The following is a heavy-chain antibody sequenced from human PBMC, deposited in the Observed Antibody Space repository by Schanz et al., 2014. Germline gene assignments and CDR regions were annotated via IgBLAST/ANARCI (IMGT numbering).Heavy chain of an antibody. J-gene: IGHJ4*02. CDR1: GFTFRGYA. V-gene: IGHV3-23*01. D-gene: IGHD6-25*01. CDR2: ISASGGDT. CDR3: AKVRYSSGWRGDYFDE. Sequence: EVQLLESGGGLVQPGGSLRLSCAASGFTFRGYAMSWVRQASGRGLEWVSVISASGGDTYYADSVKGRFTISRDNSKNTLYLQMNSLRAEDTAVYYCAKVRYSSGWRGDYFDEWGQGTLVTVAS.